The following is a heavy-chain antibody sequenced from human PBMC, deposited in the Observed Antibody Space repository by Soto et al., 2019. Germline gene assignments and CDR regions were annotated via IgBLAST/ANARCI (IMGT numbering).Heavy chain of an antibody. J-gene: IGHJ5*02. CDR1: GFSLSTSGMC. V-gene: IGHV2-70*11. CDR3: ARIPHSSRAGWFDP. CDR2: IDWDDDK. Sequence: SGPTLVNPTQTLTLTCTFSGFSLSTSGMCVSWIRQPPGKALEWLARIDWDDDKYYSTSLKTRLTISKDTSKNQVVLTMTNMDPVDTATYYCARIPHSSRAGWFDPWGQGTLVTVSS. D-gene: IGHD6-13*01.